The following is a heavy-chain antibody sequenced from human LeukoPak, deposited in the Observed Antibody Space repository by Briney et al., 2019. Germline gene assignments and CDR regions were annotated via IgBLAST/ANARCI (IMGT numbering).Heavy chain of an antibody. CDR3: AKEGLSIAAAGGEIVH. D-gene: IGHD6-13*01. Sequence: GGSLRLSCAASGFTFSSYGMHWVRQAPGKGLEWVAVISYDGSNKYYVDSVKGRFTISRDNSKNTLYLQMNSLRAEDTAVYYCAKEGLSIAAAGGEIVHWGQGTRVTVSS. V-gene: IGHV3-30*18. CDR2: ISYDGSNK. J-gene: IGHJ5*02. CDR1: GFTFSSYG.